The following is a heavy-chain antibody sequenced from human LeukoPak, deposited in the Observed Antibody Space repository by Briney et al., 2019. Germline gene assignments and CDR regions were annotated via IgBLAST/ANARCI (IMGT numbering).Heavy chain of an antibody. CDR2: VGWNSGTI. Sequence: GGSLRLSCAASRFTLSGFTFSSYGMHWVRQAPGKGLEWVSGVGWNSGTIGYAGSVKGRFTISRDNAKNSVYLQMNSLRAEDTALYYCAKSRLRFWFGELLSPWGQGTLVTVSS. D-gene: IGHD3-10*01. V-gene: IGHV3-9*01. CDR1: RFTLSGFTFSSYG. CDR3: AKSRLRFWFGELLSP. J-gene: IGHJ5*02.